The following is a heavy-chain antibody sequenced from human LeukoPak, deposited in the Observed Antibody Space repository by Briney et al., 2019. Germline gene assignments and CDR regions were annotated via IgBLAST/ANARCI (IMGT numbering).Heavy chain of an antibody. D-gene: IGHD3-22*01. CDR1: GGSISSGGYY. J-gene: IGHJ4*02. CDR3: ASHYDSSGYYDDY. V-gene: IGHV4-30-2*01. Sequence: SETLSLTCTVSGGSISSGGYYWSWIRQPPGKGLEWIGYIYHSGSTYYNLSLKSRVTISVDRSKNQFSLKLSSVTAADTAVYYCASHYDSSGYYDDYWGQGTLVTVSS. CDR2: IYHSGST.